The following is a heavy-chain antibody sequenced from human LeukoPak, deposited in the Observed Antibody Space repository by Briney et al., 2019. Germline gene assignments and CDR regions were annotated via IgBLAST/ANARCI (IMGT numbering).Heavy chain of an antibody. V-gene: IGHV1-18*01. Sequence: ASVRVSCKASGYTFTTDGISGVRQGPGQGVEWMGWISAYNGNTNYAQKLQGRVTMTTATSTSTAYMELRSLRSDDTAVYYCAREADYSSTSCLDYWGQGTLVTVSS. CDR1: GYTFTTDG. J-gene: IGHJ4*02. D-gene: IGHD2-2*01. CDR2: ISAYNGNT. CDR3: AREADYSSTSCLDY.